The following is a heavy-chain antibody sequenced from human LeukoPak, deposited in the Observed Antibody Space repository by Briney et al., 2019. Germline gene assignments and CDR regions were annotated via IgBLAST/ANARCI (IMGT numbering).Heavy chain of an antibody. CDR1: GFTVSSNY. CDR2: IYSGGST. V-gene: IGHV3-53*05. CDR3: AKDRDWNYFDY. J-gene: IGHJ4*02. Sequence: GSLRLSCAASGFTVSSNYMSWVRQAPGKGLEWVSVIYSGGSTYYADSVKGRFTISRDNSKNTLYLQMNSLRAEDTAVYYCAKDRDWNYFDYWGQGTLVTVSS. D-gene: IGHD3/OR15-3a*01.